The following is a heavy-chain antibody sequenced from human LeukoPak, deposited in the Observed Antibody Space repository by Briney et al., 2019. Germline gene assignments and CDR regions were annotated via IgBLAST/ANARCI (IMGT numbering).Heavy chain of an antibody. D-gene: IGHD2-15*01. V-gene: IGHV3-23*01. CDR1: GFTFSSYA. J-gene: IGHJ4*02. CDR3: ATQLGYCSGGSCHTTDY. Sequence: GGSLRLSCAASGFTFSSYAMSWVRQAPGKGLEWVSTISGSGGSTYYADSVKGRFTISRDNSKNTLYLQMNSLRAEDTAVYYCATQLGYCSGGSCHTTDYWGQGSMVAVSS. CDR2: ISGSGGST.